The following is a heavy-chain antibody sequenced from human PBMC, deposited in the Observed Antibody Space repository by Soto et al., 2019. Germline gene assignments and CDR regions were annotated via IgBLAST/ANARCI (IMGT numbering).Heavy chain of an antibody. J-gene: IGHJ4*02. Sequence: SETLSLTCTVSGGSISSGGYYWSWIRQHPGKGLEWIGYIYYSGSTYYNPSLKSRVTISVDTSKNQFSLKLSSVTAADTAVYYCASLKRGYSYGYFDYWGQGTLVTVSS. CDR1: GGSISSGGYY. D-gene: IGHD5-18*01. CDR3: ASLKRGYSYGYFDY. V-gene: IGHV4-31*03. CDR2: IYYSGST.